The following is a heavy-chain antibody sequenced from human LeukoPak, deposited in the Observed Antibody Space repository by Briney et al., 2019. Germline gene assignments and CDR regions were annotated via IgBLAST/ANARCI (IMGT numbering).Heavy chain of an antibody. CDR1: GFTFSSYA. J-gene: IGHJ4*02. CDR2: ISYDGSNK. Sequence: GSLRLSCAASGFTFSSYAMHWVRQAPGKGLEWVAVISYDGSNKYYADSAKGRFTISRDNSKNTLYLQMNSLRAEDTAVYYCARDRVIMITFGGVNYWGQGTLVTVSS. D-gene: IGHD3-16*01. CDR3: ARDRVIMITFGGVNY. V-gene: IGHV3-30-3*01.